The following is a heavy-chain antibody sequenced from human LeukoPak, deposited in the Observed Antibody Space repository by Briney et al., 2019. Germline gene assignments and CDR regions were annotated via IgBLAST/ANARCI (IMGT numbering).Heavy chain of an antibody. Sequence: GGSLRLSCVASDFTFSSYGMQWVRQAPGKGLEWVADIWFDGNNKFYSESVEGRFTISRDNSKNTLYLQMNSLRTEDTAVYYCAKDRNYYDSSGYFGLPLDYWGQGTLVTVSS. CDR3: AKDRNYYDSSGYFGLPLDY. J-gene: IGHJ4*02. V-gene: IGHV3-30*02. CDR2: IWFDGNNK. D-gene: IGHD3-22*01. CDR1: DFTFSSYG.